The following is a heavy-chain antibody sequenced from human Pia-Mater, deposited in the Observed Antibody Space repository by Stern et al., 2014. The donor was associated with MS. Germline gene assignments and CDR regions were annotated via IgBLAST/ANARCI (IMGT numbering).Heavy chain of an antibody. CDR3: ARDVGDY. V-gene: IGHV3-7*01. D-gene: IGHD2-15*01. CDR2: IKPGGSEK. J-gene: IGHJ4*01. Sequence: EVQLVESGGGLVQPGGSLRLSCAASGFTFSTYWMTWVRQAPGKGLEWVATIKPGGSEKYYVDSVKGRFTISRDNAKNLMYLQLNRLKAEETAMYYCARDVGDYWGHGTLVTVSS. CDR1: GFTFSTYW.